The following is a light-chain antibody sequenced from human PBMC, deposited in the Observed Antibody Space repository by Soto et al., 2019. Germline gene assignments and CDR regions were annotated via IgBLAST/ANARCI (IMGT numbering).Light chain of an antibody. J-gene: IGKJ4*01. CDR1: QSVDSNY. CDR3: QQYCSSPPT. CDR2: DAS. Sequence: EIVLTQSPGTLSLSPGERATLSCRASQSVDSNYLAWYQQNPGQAPRHLIYDASSRATGSPDRFSGSGSGTDFTLTIRRLEPEDFAVYYYQQYCSSPPTFGGGTKVEIK. V-gene: IGKV3-20*01.